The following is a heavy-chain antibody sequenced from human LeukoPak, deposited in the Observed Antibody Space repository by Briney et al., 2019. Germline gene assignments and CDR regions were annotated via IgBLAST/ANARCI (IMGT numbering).Heavy chain of an antibody. J-gene: IGHJ3*02. Sequence: GGSLRLSCAASGFTFSSYSMNWVRQAPGKGLEWVSSISSSSSYIYYAVSVKSRFTISRDNVKNSLYLQMNSLRAEDTAVYYCARMLRGYGYGSQPDDAFDIWGQGTMVTVSS. CDR3: ARMLRGYGYGSQPDDAFDI. V-gene: IGHV3-21*01. CDR2: ISSSSSYI. D-gene: IGHD5-18*01. CDR1: GFTFSSYS.